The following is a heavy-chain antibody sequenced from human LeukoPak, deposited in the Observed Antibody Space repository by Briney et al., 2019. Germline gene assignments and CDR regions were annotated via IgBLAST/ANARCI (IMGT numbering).Heavy chain of an antibody. J-gene: IGHJ4*02. Sequence: SETLSLTCTVSGGSISSGSYYWSWIRQPAGKGLEWIGRIYTSGSTNYNPSLKSRVTISVETSKNQFSLKLSSVTAADTAVYYCARRGYSSGWHYFDYWGQGILVTVSS. V-gene: IGHV4-61*02. CDR3: ARRGYSSGWHYFDY. CDR2: IYTSGST. CDR1: GGSISSGSYY. D-gene: IGHD6-19*01.